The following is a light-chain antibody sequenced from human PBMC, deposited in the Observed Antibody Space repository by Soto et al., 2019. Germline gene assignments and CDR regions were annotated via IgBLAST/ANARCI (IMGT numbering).Light chain of an antibody. CDR3: AAWDSRLNAHLL. V-gene: IGLV1-44*01. Sequence: QSVLTQPPSACGTPGQRVTIYCSGSSSNIGSNPVNWYQQLPGTAPKLLIYSNNQRPSGVPDRFSGSKSGTSASLAISALQSEDEAYYYCAAWDSRLNAHLLFGGGTKLTVL. J-gene: IGLJ2*01. CDR1: SSNIGSNP. CDR2: SNN.